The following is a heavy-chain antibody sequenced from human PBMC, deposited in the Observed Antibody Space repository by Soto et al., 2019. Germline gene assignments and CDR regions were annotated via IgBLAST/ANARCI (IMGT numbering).Heavy chain of an antibody. CDR3: ARAGDYYDSSGYVYYFDS. Sequence: QVQLVQSGAEVKKPGSSVKVSCKASGGTFSSYAISWVRQAPGQGLEWMGGIIPIFGTANYAQKFQGRVTITADESTSTAYMELSSLRAEDTAVYYCARAGDYYDSSGYVYYFDSWGQGTLVTFSS. CDR2: IIPIFGTA. D-gene: IGHD3-22*01. J-gene: IGHJ4*02. CDR1: GGTFSSYA. V-gene: IGHV1-69*01.